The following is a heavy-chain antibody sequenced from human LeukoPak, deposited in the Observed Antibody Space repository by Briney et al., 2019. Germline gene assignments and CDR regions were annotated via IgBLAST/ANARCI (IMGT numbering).Heavy chain of an antibody. Sequence: SETLSLTCAVYAGSFSGYYWSWIRQPPGKGREWIGKINHSGRTNSNPSLKSRVTTSVDTTNNQFSLKLSSMTAADTAVYSWARGREVMIDDGGEETLATVSS. J-gene: IGHJ4*02. CDR2: INHSGRT. CDR1: AGSFSGYY. D-gene: IGHD3-16*01. CDR3: ARGREVMIDD. V-gene: IGHV4-34*01.